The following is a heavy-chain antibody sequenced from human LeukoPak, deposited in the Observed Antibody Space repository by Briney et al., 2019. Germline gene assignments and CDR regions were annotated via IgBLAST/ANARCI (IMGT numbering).Heavy chain of an antibody. CDR2: IYYSGST. V-gene: IGHV4-39*01. CDR1: GGSVSSSHCY. Sequence: SETLSLTCSVSGGSVSSSHCYWGWIRQPPGEGLQWIGNIYYSGSTYYNPSLESRVTISLDTSKNYFSLKLGSVTAADTAVYYCARQVSDYYYYYMDVWGKGTAVTVSS. J-gene: IGHJ6*03. D-gene: IGHD5/OR15-5a*01. CDR3: ARQVSDYYYYYMDV.